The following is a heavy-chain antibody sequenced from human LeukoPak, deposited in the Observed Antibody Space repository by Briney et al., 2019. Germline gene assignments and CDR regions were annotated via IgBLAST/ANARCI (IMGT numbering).Heavy chain of an antibody. Sequence: PSETLSLTCTVSDGSISSYCWSWIRQPPGKGLEWIGYIHSSGSTHYNPSLRSRVVTSLDTSKNQFSLKLSSVTAADTAVYYCARLGSYSDCWGQGTLVTVSS. D-gene: IGHD1-26*01. V-gene: IGHV4-4*09. CDR3: ARLGSYSDC. CDR2: IHSSGST. J-gene: IGHJ4*02. CDR1: DGSISSYC.